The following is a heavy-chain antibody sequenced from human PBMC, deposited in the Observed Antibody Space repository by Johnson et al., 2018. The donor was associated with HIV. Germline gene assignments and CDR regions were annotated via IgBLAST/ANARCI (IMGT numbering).Heavy chain of an antibody. CDR1: GYSVTGYN. Sequence: VQLVESGGGLVQPGGSLRLSCAVSGYSVTGYNMNWVRQAPVKGLEWVSVIYTGSDSTSYTDSVKDRFTISRDNSRNTLYLQMNSLRAEDTAVYYCRVVTGAFDIWGQGTMVTVSS. J-gene: IGHJ3*02. V-gene: IGHV3-66*01. CDR3: RVVTGAFDI. CDR2: IYTGSDST. D-gene: IGHD4-23*01.